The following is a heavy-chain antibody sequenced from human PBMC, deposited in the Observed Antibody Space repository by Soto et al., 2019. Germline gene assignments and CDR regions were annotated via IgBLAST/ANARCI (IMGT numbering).Heavy chain of an antibody. CDR1: GGTFSSYA. CDR2: IIPIFGTA. CDR3: ASMDIVVVPAAITYYYGMDV. Sequence: QVQLVQSGAEVKKPGSSVKVSCKASGGTFSSYAISWVRQAPGQGLVWMGGIIPIFGTANYAQKFQGRVTITADESTSTAYMELSSLRSEDTAVYYCASMDIVVVPAAITYYYGMDVWGQGTTVTVSS. V-gene: IGHV1-69*01. D-gene: IGHD2-2*02. J-gene: IGHJ6*02.